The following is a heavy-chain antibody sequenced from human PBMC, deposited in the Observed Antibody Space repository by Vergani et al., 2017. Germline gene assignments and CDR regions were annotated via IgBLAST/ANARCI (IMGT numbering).Heavy chain of an antibody. J-gene: IGHJ4*02. Sequence: EVQLLESGGGLVQPGGSLRLSCAASGFTFSSYAMSWVRQAPGKGLEGVSGISGSGGSTYYADSVKGRFTISRDNSKNTLYLQMNSLRAEETAVYYCAKDLWAGDSGWYPFVYWGQGTLVTVSS. CDR2: ISGSGGST. D-gene: IGHD6-13*01. V-gene: IGHV3-23*01. CDR1: GFTFSSYA. CDR3: AKDLWAGDSGWYPFVY.